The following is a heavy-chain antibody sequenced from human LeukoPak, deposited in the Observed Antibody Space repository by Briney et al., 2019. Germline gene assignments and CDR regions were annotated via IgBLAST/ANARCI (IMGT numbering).Heavy chain of an antibody. V-gene: IGHV4-61*02. CDR1: GGSISSSSYY. D-gene: IGHD1-20*01. Sequence: SETLSLTCTVSGGSISSSSYYWGWIRQPAGKGLEWIGRIYTSGSTNYNPSLKSRVTISVDTSKNQFSLKLSSVTAADTAVYYCARDVGLRSYNWNSDAFDIWGQGTMVTVSS. J-gene: IGHJ3*02. CDR2: IYTSGST. CDR3: ARDVGLRSYNWNSDAFDI.